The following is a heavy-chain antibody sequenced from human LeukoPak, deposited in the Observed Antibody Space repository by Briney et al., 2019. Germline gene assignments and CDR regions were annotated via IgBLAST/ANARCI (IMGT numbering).Heavy chain of an antibody. D-gene: IGHD1-26*01. CDR3: ARDGHPFWGGSYYEVRALVSSPQGYYYYYMDV. V-gene: IGHV3-9*01. CDR1: GFTFDDYA. Sequence: GGSLRLSCAASGFTFDDYAMHWVRQAPGKGLEWVSGISWNSGSIGYADSVKGRFTISRDNAKNSLYLQMNSLRAEDTAVYYCARDGHPFWGGSYYEVRALVSSPQGYYYYYMDVWGKGTTVTVSS. CDR2: ISWNSGSI. J-gene: IGHJ6*03.